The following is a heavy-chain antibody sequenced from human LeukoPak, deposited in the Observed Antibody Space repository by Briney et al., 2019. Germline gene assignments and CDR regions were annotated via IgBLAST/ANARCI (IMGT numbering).Heavy chain of an antibody. Sequence: PGGSLRLSCAASGFSISTYSMDWVRQAPGKGLEWVSSISSTSSYIYYADSVKGRFTISRDNSQNTLLLQMNSLRAEDTALYYCARGKTSDDIIEDAFDIWGQGTMVAVSS. CDR2: ISSTSSYI. J-gene: IGHJ3*02. CDR3: ARGKTSDDIIEDAFDI. V-gene: IGHV3-21*01. CDR1: GFSISTYS. D-gene: IGHD3-9*01.